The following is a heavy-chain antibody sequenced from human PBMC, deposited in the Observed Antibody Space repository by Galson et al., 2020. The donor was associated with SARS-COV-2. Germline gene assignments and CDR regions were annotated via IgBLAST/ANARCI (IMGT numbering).Heavy chain of an antibody. CDR2: IYFSGMT. J-gene: IGHJ5*01. CDR1: GASVSGSTYY. CDR3: ARLWNGGTPEVHDS. V-gene: IGHV4-39*01. D-gene: IGHD1-1*01. Sequence: SETLSLTCTVSGASVSGSTYYWGWIRQPPGKGLVWIGTIYFSGMTYYSPSLRSRVTMSVDTSKNQFTLKIPSVTAADTAVYYCARLWNGGTPEVHDSWGQGTLVTVSS.